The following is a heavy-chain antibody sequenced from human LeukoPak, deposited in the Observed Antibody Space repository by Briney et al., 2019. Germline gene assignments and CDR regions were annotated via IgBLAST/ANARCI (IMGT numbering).Heavy chain of an antibody. Sequence: GGSLRLSCVAYGFSFNSYAMSRVRQAPGNGLEWVSFISGSGSTTYNADSVKGRFTISRDNSRNTLYLQMKSLRADDTAVYYCAKAPGYCRGGNCYDDWGQGSLVTVSS. CDR3: AKAPGYCRGGNCYDD. V-gene: IGHV3-23*01. J-gene: IGHJ4*02. CDR2: ISGSGSTT. CDR1: GFSFNSYA. D-gene: IGHD2-15*01.